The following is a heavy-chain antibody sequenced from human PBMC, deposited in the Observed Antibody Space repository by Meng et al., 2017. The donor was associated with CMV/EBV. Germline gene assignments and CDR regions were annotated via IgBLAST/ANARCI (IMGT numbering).Heavy chain of an antibody. CDR3: ARDLRKLRYLDY. D-gene: IGHD3-9*01. Sequence: GESLKISCAASGFTFSSYSMNWVRQAPGKGLEWVSSISSSSSYIYYADSVKGRFTISRDNAKNSLYLQMNSLRAEDTAMYYCARDLRKLRYLDYWGQGTLVTVSS. CDR2: ISSSSSYI. V-gene: IGHV3-21*01. J-gene: IGHJ4*02. CDR1: GFTFSSYS.